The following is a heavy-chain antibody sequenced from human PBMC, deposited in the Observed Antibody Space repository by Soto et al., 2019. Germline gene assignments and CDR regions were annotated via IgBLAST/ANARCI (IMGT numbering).Heavy chain of an antibody. CDR3: ARAPPGPSPRWVL. D-gene: IGHD3-10*01. J-gene: IGHJ6*02. Sequence: PSEALYGTCTVSVGSSSSGGYSRSWILQSPEKGLEWLGCIYPTGSTYYHPSLKSRVTISIDTSRNQFSLNLTSVTAADTAVYYCARAPPGPSPRWVLWGQGTTVTVSS. CDR2: IYPTGST. CDR1: VGSSSSGGYS. V-gene: IGHV4-30-2*06.